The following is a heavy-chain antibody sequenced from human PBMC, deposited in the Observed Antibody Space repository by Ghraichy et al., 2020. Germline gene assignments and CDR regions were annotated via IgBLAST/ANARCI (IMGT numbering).Heavy chain of an antibody. CDR2: ISSSSSYI. CDR3: ARDKAGDQYGMDV. V-gene: IGHV3-21*01. CDR1: GFTFSAYS. Sequence: GESLNISCAASGFTFSAYSMNWVRQAPGKGLEWVSSISSSSSYIYYADSVKGRFTISRDNAKNSLYLQMNSLRAEDTAFYYCARDKAGDQYGMDVWGQGTTVTVS. J-gene: IGHJ6*02. D-gene: IGHD2-2*01.